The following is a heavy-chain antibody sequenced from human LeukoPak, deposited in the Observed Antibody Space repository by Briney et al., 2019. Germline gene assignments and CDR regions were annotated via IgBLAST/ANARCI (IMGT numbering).Heavy chain of an antibody. J-gene: IGHJ4*02. V-gene: IGHV3-7*01. CDR1: GFTFSNYW. CDR3: SRDTYGDGDY. Sequence: GGSLRLSCGASGFTFSNYWMTWVRQAPGKGLEWVANINEDSIKKNYVDSVKGRFTIFRDNTDNSLYLQMNSLRAEDTAVYYCSRDTYGDGDYWGQGTLVTVAT. D-gene: IGHD2-8*01. CDR2: INEDSIKK.